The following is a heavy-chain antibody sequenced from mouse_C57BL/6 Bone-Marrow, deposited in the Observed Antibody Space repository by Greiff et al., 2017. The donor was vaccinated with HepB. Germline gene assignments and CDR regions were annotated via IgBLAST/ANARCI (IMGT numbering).Heavy chain of an antibody. D-gene: IGHD1-1*01. Sequence: EVQLQESGGGLVQPGGSMKLSCVASGFTFSNYWMNWVRQSPEKGLEWVAQIRLKSDNYATHYAESVKGRFTISRDDSKSSVYLQMNNLRAEDTGIYYCPGQLSITTVVATNYWGQGTTLTVSS. CDR3: PGQLSITTVVATNY. CDR1: GFTFSNYW. J-gene: IGHJ2*01. CDR2: IRLKSDNYAT. V-gene: IGHV6-3*01.